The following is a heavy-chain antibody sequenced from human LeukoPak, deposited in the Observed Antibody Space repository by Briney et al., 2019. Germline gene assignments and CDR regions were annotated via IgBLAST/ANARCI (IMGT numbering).Heavy chain of an antibody. V-gene: IGHV3-48*03. D-gene: IGHD3-16*02. Sequence: GSLRLSCAGSGFTFSSYEMNYFRQAPGKGLEWASYINSGSSTIYYAPSVKGRFTISRDNAKNSLYLQMNSLRAEDTAVYYCARWRLYTGSGTGTSRYSFDLWGQGTLITVSS. CDR3: ARWRLYTGSGTGTSRYSFDL. CDR1: GFTFSSYE. J-gene: IGHJ4*02. CDR2: INSGSSTI.